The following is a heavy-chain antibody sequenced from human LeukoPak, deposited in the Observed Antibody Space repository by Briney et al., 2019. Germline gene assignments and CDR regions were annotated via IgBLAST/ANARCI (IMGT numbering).Heavy chain of an antibody. D-gene: IGHD3-9*01. CDR1: GFTFSSYA. V-gene: IGHV3-23*01. Sequence: GGSLRLSCAASGFTFSSYAMNWVRHAPGKGLEWVSAISGSGGSTYHADSVKGRFIISRDNSKNTLYLQMNSLRAEDTAVYYCARSPYNYDILTGDDYWGQGAVVTVSS. CDR2: ISGSGGST. J-gene: IGHJ4*02. CDR3: ARSPYNYDILTGDDY.